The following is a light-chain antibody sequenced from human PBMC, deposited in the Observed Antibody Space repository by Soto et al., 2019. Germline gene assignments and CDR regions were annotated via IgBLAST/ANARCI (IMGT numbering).Light chain of an antibody. Sequence: DIVMTQSPDSLAVSLGERATINCKSSQSVLYSSINKNYLAWYQQKPGQPPKLLIYWASTRESGVPDRFIGSGSGTDFTLTISSLQAEDVAVYYCQQYYNTSYTFGQGTKLEIK. CDR2: WAS. CDR3: QQYYNTSYT. V-gene: IGKV4-1*01. CDR1: QSVLYSSINKNY. J-gene: IGKJ2*01.